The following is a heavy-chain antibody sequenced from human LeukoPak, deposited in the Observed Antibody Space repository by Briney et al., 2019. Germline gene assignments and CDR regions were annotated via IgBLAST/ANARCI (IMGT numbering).Heavy chain of an antibody. J-gene: IGHJ4*02. CDR2: IYYSGST. Sequence: PSETLSLTCTVSGGSISSSSYYWGWIRQPPGKGLEWIGSIYYSGSTYYNPSLKSRVTISVDTSKNQFSLKLSSVTAADTAVYYCARQGVTMVRGVTVRRILDYWGQGTLVTVSS. CDR1: GGSISSSSYY. V-gene: IGHV4-39*07. D-gene: IGHD3-10*01. CDR3: ARQGVTMVRGVTVRRILDY.